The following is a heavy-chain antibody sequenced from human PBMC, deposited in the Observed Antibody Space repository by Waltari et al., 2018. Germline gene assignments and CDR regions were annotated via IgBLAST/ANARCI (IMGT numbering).Heavy chain of an antibody. V-gene: IGHV1-69*05. CDR1: GGTFSSYA. J-gene: IGHJ4*02. Sequence: QVQLVQSGAEVKKPGSSVKVSCKASGGTFSSYAISWVRQAPGHGLEWMEGIIPIFGTANYAQKFQGRVTITTDESTSTAYMELSSLRSEDTAVYYCARDRPSRTMATMEVSLGYWGQGTLVTVSS. D-gene: IGHD5-12*01. CDR2: IIPIFGTA. CDR3: ARDRPSRTMATMEVSLGY.